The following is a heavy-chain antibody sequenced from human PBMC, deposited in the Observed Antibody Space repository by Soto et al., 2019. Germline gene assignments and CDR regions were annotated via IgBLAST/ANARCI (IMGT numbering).Heavy chain of an antibody. Sequence: QVQLQESGPGLVKPSQTLSLTCTVSGDSISGGYYWSWIRQHPGKGLEWIGYVSPSGTTYYNPSLNGRVSISRDTSTNQFSLEVTSVTAADTAVYHCARDRGGYGMDVWGQGTTVTVSS. J-gene: IGHJ6*02. CDR1: GDSISGGYY. CDR2: VSPSGTT. CDR3: ARDRGGYGMDV. V-gene: IGHV4-31*03.